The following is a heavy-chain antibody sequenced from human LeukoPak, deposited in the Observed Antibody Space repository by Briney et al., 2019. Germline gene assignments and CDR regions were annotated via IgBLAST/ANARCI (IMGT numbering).Heavy chain of an antibody. CDR1: GFTLSDHF. J-gene: IGHJ6*03. CDR3: ARAGAETGGFYHMDV. Sequence: GGSLRLSCSASGFTLSDHFMDWVRQAPGKGLEWVGRSRNKARSYTTEYAASVKGRFTISRDESTNSLYLQMNSLRTEDTAVYYCARAGAETGGFYHMDVWGEGTTVTVSS. V-gene: IGHV3-72*01. CDR2: SRNKARSYTT. D-gene: IGHD3-10*01.